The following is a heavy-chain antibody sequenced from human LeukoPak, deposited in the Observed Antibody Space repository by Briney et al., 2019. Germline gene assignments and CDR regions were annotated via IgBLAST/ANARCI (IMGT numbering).Heavy chain of an antibody. CDR3: TRGWDP. CDR1: GYTFTSHD. V-gene: IGHV1-8*01. CDR2: INPDSGDA. J-gene: IGHJ5*02. Sequence: GASVKVSCKASGYTFTSHDINWVRQASGQGLEWMGYINPDSGDAGYAREFQGRLTVTRDNSITTAYMELDSLTAADTAVYYCTRGWDPWGLGSLVTVSS.